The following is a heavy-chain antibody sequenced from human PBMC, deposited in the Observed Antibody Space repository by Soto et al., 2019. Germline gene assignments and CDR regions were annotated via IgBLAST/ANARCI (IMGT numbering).Heavy chain of an antibody. CDR1: GDPISTFY. V-gene: IGHV4-59*01. D-gene: IGHD3-3*01. Sequence: SETLSLTCIVSGDPISTFYWSWIRQPPGKGLEWIGNVFDSGSTNYNPSLKSRVTISAETSKNHISLKLRSVTAADTAVYYCARARSRWTTLEYWGQGTLVTVSS. CDR3: ARARSRWTTLEY. CDR2: VFDSGST. J-gene: IGHJ4*02.